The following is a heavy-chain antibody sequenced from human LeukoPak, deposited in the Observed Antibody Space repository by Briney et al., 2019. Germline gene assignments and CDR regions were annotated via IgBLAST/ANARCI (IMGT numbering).Heavy chain of an antibody. Sequence: SETLSLTCGVSGGSFSNYYWSWIRQPPGKGLEWIGEINRSGSTNYNPSLKSRGTISVDTSKNQFSLKLSSVTAADTAVYFCARGSYCSSTTCYSWFDPWGQGTLVTVSS. CDR3: ARGSYCSSTTCYSWFDP. D-gene: IGHD2-2*02. J-gene: IGHJ5*02. CDR1: GGSFSNYY. CDR2: INRSGST. V-gene: IGHV4-34*01.